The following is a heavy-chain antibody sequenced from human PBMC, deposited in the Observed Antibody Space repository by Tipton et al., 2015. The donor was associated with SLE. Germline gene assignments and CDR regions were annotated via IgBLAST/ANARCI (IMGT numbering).Heavy chain of an antibody. J-gene: IGHJ6*03. CDR2: ISYSGST. CDR1: GGSISSVGYY. CDR3: ARGRYDFWSGYSSHYYMDV. D-gene: IGHD3-3*01. Sequence: TLSLTCAVSGGSISSVGYYWSWIRQPPGKGLEWIGYISYSGSTNYNPSLKSRVTISVDTSKSQFSLKLSAVTAADTAVYYCARGRYDFWSGYSSHYYMDVWGKGTTVTVSS. V-gene: IGHV4-61*08.